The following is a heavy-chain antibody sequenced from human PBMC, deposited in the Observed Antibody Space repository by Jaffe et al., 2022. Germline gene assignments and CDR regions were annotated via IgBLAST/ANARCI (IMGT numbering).Heavy chain of an antibody. CDR2: ISSSSSYI. D-gene: IGHD5-12*01. V-gene: IGHV3-21*01. CDR1: GFTFSSYS. Sequence: EVQLVESGGGLVKPGGSLRLSCAASGFTFSSYSMNWVRQAPGKGLEWVSSISSSSSYIYYADSVKGRFTISRDNAKNSLYLQMNSLRAEDTAVYYCARDAGYSGYAGGFDYWGQGTLVTVSS. J-gene: IGHJ4*02. CDR3: ARDAGYSGYAGGFDY.